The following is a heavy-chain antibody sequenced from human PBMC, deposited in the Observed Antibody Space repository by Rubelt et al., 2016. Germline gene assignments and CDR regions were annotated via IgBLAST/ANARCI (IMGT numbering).Heavy chain of an antibody. CDR3: SRLMGYSTIDY. D-gene: IGHD5-12*01. CDR1: GYRFTNYW. V-gene: IGHV5-51*01. J-gene: IGHJ4*02. CDR2: IPPGDSAT. Sequence: EVQLVQSGAEVKKPGESLKISCKGSGYRFTNYWIGWVRQMPGKGLEWMGSIPPGDSATSYSPSFQGQVTISTDKSINTAYLQWSSLKASDTAIYYCSRLMGYSTIDYWGQGTLVTVSS.